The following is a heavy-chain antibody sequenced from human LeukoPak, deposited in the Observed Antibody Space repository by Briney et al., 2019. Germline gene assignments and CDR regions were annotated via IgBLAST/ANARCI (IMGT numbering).Heavy chain of an antibody. CDR1: GYTFTSYY. D-gene: IGHD5-24*01. Sequence: ASVKVSCKASGYTFTSYYMHWVRQAPGQGLEWMGIINPSGGSTSYARKFQGRVTMTRATSTSTVYMELSSLRSEDTAVYYCARRRWLQLDAFDIWGQGTMVTVSS. CDR2: INPSGGST. CDR3: ARRRWLQLDAFDI. V-gene: IGHV1-46*03. J-gene: IGHJ3*02.